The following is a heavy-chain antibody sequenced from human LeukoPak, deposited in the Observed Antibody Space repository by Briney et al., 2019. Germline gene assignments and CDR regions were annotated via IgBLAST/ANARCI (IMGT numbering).Heavy chain of an antibody. Sequence: ASVKVSCEASGYTFTSYDINWVRPATGQGLEWMGWMNPNSGNTGYAQKFQGRVTMTTDTSTSTVYMELRSLRSDDTAVYYCARDVIAATISGYFDYWGQGTLVTVSS. J-gene: IGHJ4*02. D-gene: IGHD5-12*01. CDR2: MNPNSGNT. V-gene: IGHV1-8*02. CDR3: ARDVIAATISGYFDY. CDR1: GYTFTSYD.